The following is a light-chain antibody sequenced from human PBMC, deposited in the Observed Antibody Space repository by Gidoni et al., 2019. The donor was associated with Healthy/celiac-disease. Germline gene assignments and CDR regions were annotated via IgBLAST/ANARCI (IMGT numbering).Light chain of an antibody. CDR3: QQYYSTLSLT. CDR2: WAS. CDR1: QSVLFSSNNKNY. Sequence: DIVMTQSPDSLAVSLGKRATINCKSSQSVLFSSNNKNYLAWYQQKPGQPPKLLIYWASTRASGVPDRFSGSGSGTDFTLTISSLQAEDVAVYYCQQYYSTLSLTFGGGTKVEIK. V-gene: IGKV4-1*01. J-gene: IGKJ4*01.